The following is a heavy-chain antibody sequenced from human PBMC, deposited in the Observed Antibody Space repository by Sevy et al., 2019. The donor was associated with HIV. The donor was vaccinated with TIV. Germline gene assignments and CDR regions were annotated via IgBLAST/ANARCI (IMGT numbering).Heavy chain of an antibody. V-gene: IGHV1-18*01. CDR3: ARDEFLLWFGETHSYYYYYGMDV. CDR2: ISAYNGNT. Sequence: ASVKVSCKASGYTFTSYGISWVRQAPGQGLEWMGWISAYNGNTNYAQKLQGRVTMTTDTSTSTAYMELRSLRSDETAVYYCARDEFLLWFGETHSYYYYYGMDVWGQGTTVTVSS. CDR1: GYTFTSYG. D-gene: IGHD3-10*01. J-gene: IGHJ6*02.